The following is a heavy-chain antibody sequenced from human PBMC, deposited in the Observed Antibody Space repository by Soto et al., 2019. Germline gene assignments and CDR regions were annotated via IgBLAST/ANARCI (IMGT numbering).Heavy chain of an antibody. D-gene: IGHD5-18*01. CDR1: GGSISSYY. Sequence: SETLSLTCTVSGGSISSYYWSWIRQPPGKGLEWIGYIYYSGSTYYNPSLKSRVAISVDTSKNQFSLKLSSVTAADTAVYYCARLYGYSYGLLDYWGQGTLVTVSS. CDR2: IYYSGST. J-gene: IGHJ4*02. CDR3: ARLYGYSYGLLDY. V-gene: IGHV4-59*08.